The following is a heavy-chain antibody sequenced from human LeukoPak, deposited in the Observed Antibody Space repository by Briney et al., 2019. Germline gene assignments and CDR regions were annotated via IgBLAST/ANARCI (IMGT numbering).Heavy chain of an antibody. CDR1: GGSISSSSYY. J-gene: IGHJ4*02. D-gene: IGHD3-22*01. Sequence: SETLSLTCIVSGGSISSSSYYWSWIRQPPGKGLEWIGYIYHSGSTYYNPSLKSRVTISVDRSKNQFSLKLSSVTAADTAVYYCARLVPYDSRYYFDYWGQGTLVTVSS. CDR2: IYHSGST. CDR3: ARLVPYDSRYYFDY. V-gene: IGHV4-30-2*01.